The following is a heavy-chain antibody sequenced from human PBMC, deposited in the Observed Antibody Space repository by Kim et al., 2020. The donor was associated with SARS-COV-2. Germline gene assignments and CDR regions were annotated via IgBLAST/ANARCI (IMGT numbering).Heavy chain of an antibody. CDR3: ARRLSSGYYSFDY. CDR2: INHSGST. Sequence: SETLSLTCAVYGGSFSGYYWSWIRQPPGKGLEWIGEINHSGSTNYNPSLKSRVTISVDTSKNQFSLKLSSVTAADTAVYYWARRLSSGYYSFDYWGQGTLVTVSS. V-gene: IGHV4-34*01. CDR1: GGSFSGYY. J-gene: IGHJ4*02. D-gene: IGHD3-22*01.